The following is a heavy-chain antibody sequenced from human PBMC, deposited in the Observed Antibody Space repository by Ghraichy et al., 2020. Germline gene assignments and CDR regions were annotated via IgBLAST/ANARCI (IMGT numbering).Heavy chain of an antibody. CDR3: ARGGSTPLDS. Sequence: SQTLSLTCAISGDSVSSNSAAWNWIRQSPSRGLEWLGRTYYRSKWYRHYAVSMKSRITINPDTSRNQFSLQLNSVTPEDTAIYFCARGGSTPLDSWGQGTLVTVS. CDR1: GDSVSSNSAA. J-gene: IGHJ4*02. D-gene: IGHD2-15*01. CDR2: TYYRSKWYR. V-gene: IGHV6-1*01.